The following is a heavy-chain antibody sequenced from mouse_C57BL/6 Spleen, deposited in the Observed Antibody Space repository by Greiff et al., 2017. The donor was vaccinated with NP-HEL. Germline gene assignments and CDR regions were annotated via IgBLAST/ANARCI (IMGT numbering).Heavy chain of an antibody. CDR1: GFTFTDYY. V-gene: IGHV7-3*01. Sequence: EVQVVESGGGLVQPGGSLSLSCAASGFTFTDYYMSWVRQPPGKALEWLGFIRNKANGYSTEYSASVKGRFTISRANSQSMLYLQMNALRAEDSATYYCARPNWDGDLYFDGWGTGTTVTVSS. CDR3: ARPNWDGDLYFDG. D-gene: IGHD4-1*01. J-gene: IGHJ1*03. CDR2: IRNKANGYST.